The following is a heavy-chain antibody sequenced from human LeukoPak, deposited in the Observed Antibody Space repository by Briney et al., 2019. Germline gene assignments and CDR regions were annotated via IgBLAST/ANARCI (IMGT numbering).Heavy chain of an antibody. V-gene: IGHV3-64*01. Sequence: GGSLRLSCAASGFTFSSYAMHWVRQAPGKGLEYVSAISSNGGSTYYANSVKGRFTISRDNSKNTLYLQMGSLRAEDMAVYYCTRGQLITTAAFDIWGQGTMVTVSS. CDR2: ISSNGGST. CDR3: TRGQLITTAAFDI. D-gene: IGHD3-22*01. CDR1: GFTFSSYA. J-gene: IGHJ3*02.